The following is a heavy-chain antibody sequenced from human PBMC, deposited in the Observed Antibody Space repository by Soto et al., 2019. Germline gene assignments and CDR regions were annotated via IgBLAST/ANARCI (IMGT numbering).Heavy chain of an antibody. D-gene: IGHD1-1*01. J-gene: IGHJ4*02. CDR2: ISGSGGTA. CDR1: GFTFSSYA. CDR3: AKGRGQNWNVDY. V-gene: IGHV3-23*01. Sequence: EVQLLESGGGSVQPGGTLRLSCAASGFTFSSYAMHWVRRPPGKGLEWVSSISGSGGTAYYADSVKGRFSISRDSLVNTLYLQMTSLRAEDTAVYYCAKGRGQNWNVDYWGQGTLVTGSP.